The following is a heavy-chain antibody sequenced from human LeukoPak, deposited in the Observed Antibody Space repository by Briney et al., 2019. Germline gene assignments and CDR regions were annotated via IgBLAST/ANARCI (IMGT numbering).Heavy chain of an antibody. CDR2: ISSSGSTI. D-gene: IGHD3-9*01. V-gene: IGHV3-48*03. CDR1: GFTFSSYE. J-gene: IGHJ4*02. Sequence: PGGSLRLSCAASGFTFSSYEMNWVRQAPGKGLEWVSYISSSGSTIYYADSVKGRLTISRDNAKNSLYLQMNSLRAEDTAVYYCARGGTRHYDILTGYYLITHYFDYWGQGTLVTVSS. CDR3: ARGGTRHYDILTGYYLITHYFDY.